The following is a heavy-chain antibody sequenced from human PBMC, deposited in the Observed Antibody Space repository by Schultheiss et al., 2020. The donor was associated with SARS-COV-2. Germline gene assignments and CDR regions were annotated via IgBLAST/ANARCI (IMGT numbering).Heavy chain of an antibody. CDR2: INPSGGST. CDR1: GYTFTSYY. Sequence: ASVKVSCKASGYTFTSYYIHWVRQAPGQGPEWMGIINPSGGSTEYAQKFQGRVTMTRDTSTRSVQMELSSLRSEDTAVYYCARGADYHATGSYYVMDVWGKGTTVTVSS. V-gene: IGHV1-46*03. J-gene: IGHJ6*03. CDR3: ARGADYHATGSYYVMDV. D-gene: IGHD3-10*01.